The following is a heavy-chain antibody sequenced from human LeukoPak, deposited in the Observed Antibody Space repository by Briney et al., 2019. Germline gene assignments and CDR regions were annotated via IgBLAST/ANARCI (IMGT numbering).Heavy chain of an antibody. CDR1: GFTFSSYS. J-gene: IGHJ4*02. CDR3: TTDHYCTSTSCIFDY. CDR2: IKSKTDGGTT. V-gene: IGHV3-15*01. D-gene: IGHD2-2*01. Sequence: GGSLRLSCAASGFTFSSYSMNWVRQAPGKGLEWVSRIKSKTDGGTTDNAAPVKGRFSISRDDSKNTLYLEMNRLKTEDTAVYYCTTDHYCTSTSCIFDYWGQGTLVTVSS.